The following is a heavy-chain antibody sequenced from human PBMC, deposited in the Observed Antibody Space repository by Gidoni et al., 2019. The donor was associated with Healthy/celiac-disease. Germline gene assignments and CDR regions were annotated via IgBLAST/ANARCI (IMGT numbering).Heavy chain of an antibody. J-gene: IGHJ5*02. CDR1: GGSISSYS. D-gene: IGHD6-13*01. CDR2: IYYSGST. Sequence: QVQLQESAPGLLKPSDTLSLTCTVPGGSISSYSWSWIRQPRGKGLEWIGYIYYSGSTNYNPSLKSRVTISVDTSKKQFSLKLSSVTAADTAVYYCASLGVSSSSWGQGTLVTVSS. CDR3: ASLGVSSSS. V-gene: IGHV4-59*07.